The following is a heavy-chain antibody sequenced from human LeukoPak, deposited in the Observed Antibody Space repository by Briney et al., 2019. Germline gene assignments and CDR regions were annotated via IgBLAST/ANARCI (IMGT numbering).Heavy chain of an antibody. Sequence: SETLSLTCTVSGGSISSYYWSWIRQPAGKGLEWIGRIYTSGSTNYNPSLKSRVTMSVDTSKNQFSLKLCSVTAADTAVYYCARVRRGWFGELSGAFDIWGQGTMVTVSS. CDR3: ARVRRGWFGELSGAFDI. CDR2: IYTSGST. CDR1: GGSISSYY. V-gene: IGHV4-4*07. D-gene: IGHD3-10*01. J-gene: IGHJ3*02.